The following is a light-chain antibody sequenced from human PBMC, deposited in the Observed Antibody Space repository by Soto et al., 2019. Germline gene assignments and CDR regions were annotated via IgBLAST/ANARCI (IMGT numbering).Light chain of an antibody. V-gene: IGLV2-14*01. CDR3: SSYTGSSTYVV. CDR2: DVS. J-gene: IGLJ2*01. Sequence: QSALTQPASVSGPPGQSITISCTGTSSDVGGYNYVSWYQQHPGKAPKLMIYDVSNRPSGVSNRFSGSKAGNTASLTISGLQDEDEDDYYCSSYTGSSTYVVFGGGTKLTVL. CDR1: SSDVGGYNY.